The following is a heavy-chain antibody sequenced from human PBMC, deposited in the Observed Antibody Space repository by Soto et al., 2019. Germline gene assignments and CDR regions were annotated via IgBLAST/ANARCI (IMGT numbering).Heavy chain of an antibody. CDR2: ISYDGHNK. V-gene: IGHV3-30-3*01. CDR1: GFTFSYHA. J-gene: IGHJ6*02. CDR3: ARGTTTSAFSAMDV. Sequence: QVQLVESGGGVVQPGRSLRLSCAASGFTFSYHALNWVRQAPGKGLEWVSVISYDGHNKYIAKSVKGRLTISRDNSQTPGSLQMNSLTAEDTAMYICARGTTTSAFSAMDVWGQGNTVTVSS. D-gene: IGHD1-1*01.